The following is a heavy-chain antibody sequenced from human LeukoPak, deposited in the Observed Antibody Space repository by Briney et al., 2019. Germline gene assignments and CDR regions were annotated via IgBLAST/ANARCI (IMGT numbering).Heavy chain of an antibody. D-gene: IGHD4-11*01. CDR1: GGSISSGGYY. CDR2: IYSGGST. CDR3: ARSYSNHLFGMDV. V-gene: IGHV3-66*01. Sequence: LSLTCTVSGGSISSGGYYWSWIRQAPGKGLEWVSVIYSGGSTYYADSVKGRVAISRDNSNNTVFLQMNIVRAEDTAVYYCARSYSNHLFGMDVWGQGTTVTVSS. J-gene: IGHJ6*02.